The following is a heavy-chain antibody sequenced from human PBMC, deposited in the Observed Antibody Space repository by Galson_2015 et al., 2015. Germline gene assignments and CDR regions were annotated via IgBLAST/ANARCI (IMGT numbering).Heavy chain of an antibody. D-gene: IGHD6-19*01. CDR3: ARDSGAQWLVRGLPVQN. CDR2: IWYDGSNK. Sequence: SLRLSCAASGFTFSSYGMHWVRQAPGKGLEWVAVIWYDGSNKYYADSVKGRFTISRDNSKNTLYLQMNSLRAEDTAVYYCARDSGAQWLVRGLPVQNWGQGTLVTVSS. CDR1: GFTFSSYG. J-gene: IGHJ4*02. V-gene: IGHV3-33*01.